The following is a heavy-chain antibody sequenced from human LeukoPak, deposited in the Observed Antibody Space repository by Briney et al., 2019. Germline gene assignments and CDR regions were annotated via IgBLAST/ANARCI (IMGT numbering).Heavy chain of an antibody. J-gene: IGHJ6*02. D-gene: IGHD3-22*01. CDR2: IYYSGTT. Sequence: NSSETLSLTCTVSGGFISSYYWSWIRRPPGKGLECIGYIYYSGTTNYNPSLKSRVTISVDTSKNQFSLKLSSVTAADTAVYYCARDPAYYYDSSGPTSYYYYGMDVWGQGTTVTVSS. V-gene: IGHV4-59*01. CDR1: GGFISSYY. CDR3: ARDPAYYYDSSGPTSYYYYGMDV.